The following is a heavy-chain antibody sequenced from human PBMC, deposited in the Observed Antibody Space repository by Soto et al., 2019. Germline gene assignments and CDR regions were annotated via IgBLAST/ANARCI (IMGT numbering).Heavy chain of an antibody. CDR1: GYTFTSYA. Sequence: ASVKVSCKASGYTFTSYAMHWVRQAPGQRLEWVGWINAGNGDTKYSQKFQGRVTITRDTSASTAYMELSSLRSDDTAVYYCARSEGEWLVHGWFDPWGQGTLVTVSS. D-gene: IGHD6-19*01. V-gene: IGHV1-3*01. CDR2: INAGNGDT. J-gene: IGHJ5*02. CDR3: ARSEGEWLVHGWFDP.